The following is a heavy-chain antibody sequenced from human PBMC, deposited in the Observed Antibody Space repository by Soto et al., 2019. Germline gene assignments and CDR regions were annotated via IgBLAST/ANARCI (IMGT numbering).Heavy chain of an antibody. Sequence: QVQLVQSGDEVKKPGSSVKVSCKASGGTFSSYAISWVRQAPGQGLEWMGGIIPIFGTANYAQKFQGRVTMTADEATSTAYMELSSLRSEDSAVYYCVKVAQLGQVQKGYPYYFGYWGQGTMVIVAS. CDR1: GGTFSSYA. J-gene: IGHJ4*02. V-gene: IGHV1-69*01. CDR3: VKVAQLGQVQKGYPYYFGY. CDR2: IIPIFGTA. D-gene: IGHD6-6*01.